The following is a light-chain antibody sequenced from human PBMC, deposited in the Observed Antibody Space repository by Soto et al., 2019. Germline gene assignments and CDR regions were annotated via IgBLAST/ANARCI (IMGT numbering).Light chain of an antibody. CDR2: GVS. CDR1: SSDVGSYNY. V-gene: IGLV2-14*01. J-gene: IGLJ1*01. Sequence: QSVLTQPASVSGSPGQSITISCTGTSSDVGSYNYVSWYQQHPGKAPKLMIYGVSDRPSGISSRFSGSKSGNTASLTISGLHTEDEADYYCSSYTDSSTLFGTGTKLTVL. CDR3: SSYTDSSTL.